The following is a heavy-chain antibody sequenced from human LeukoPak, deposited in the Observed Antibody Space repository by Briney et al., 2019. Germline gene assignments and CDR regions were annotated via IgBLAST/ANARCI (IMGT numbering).Heavy chain of an antibody. CDR1: GFTFSSYE. D-gene: IGHD2-15*01. Sequence: GGSLRLSCVVSGFTFSSYEINWVRQAPGKGLEWVSYISSSGTTIYYADSVKGRFTISRDNAKNSLFLQMSSLTAEDTAVYYCARTRPDTVSCGHGTLVTVSS. CDR3: ARTRPDTVS. J-gene: IGHJ5*01. V-gene: IGHV3-48*03. CDR2: ISSSGTTI.